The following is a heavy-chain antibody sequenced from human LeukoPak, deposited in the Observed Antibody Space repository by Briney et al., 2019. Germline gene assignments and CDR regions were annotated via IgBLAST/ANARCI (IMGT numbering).Heavy chain of an antibody. V-gene: IGHV4-39*07. CDR2: IYYSGST. CDR3: AREGGRGSGASLTPNNWFDP. D-gene: IGHD2-15*01. Sequence: SETLSLTCTVSGGSISGSSYYWGWIRQPPGKGLEWIGSIYYSGSTYYNPSLKSRVTISVDTSKNQFSLKLSSVTAADTAVYYCAREGGRGSGASLTPNNWFDPWGQGTLVTVSS. J-gene: IGHJ5*02. CDR1: GGSISGSSYY.